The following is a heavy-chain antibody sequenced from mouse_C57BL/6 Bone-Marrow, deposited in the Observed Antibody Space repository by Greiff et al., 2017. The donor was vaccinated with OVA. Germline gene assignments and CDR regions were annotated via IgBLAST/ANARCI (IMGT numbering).Heavy chain of an antibody. V-gene: IGHV14-4*01. CDR2: IDPENGDT. D-gene: IGHD1-1*01. CDR3: ATFPTTVDY. Sequence: EVQLQQSGAELVRPGASVKLSCTASGFNIKDDYMHWVKQRPEQGLEWIGWIDPENGDTEYASKFQGKATITADTSSNTAYLQLSSLTSEDTAVYYCATFPTTVDYWGQGTTLTVSS. CDR1: GFNIKDDY. J-gene: IGHJ2*01.